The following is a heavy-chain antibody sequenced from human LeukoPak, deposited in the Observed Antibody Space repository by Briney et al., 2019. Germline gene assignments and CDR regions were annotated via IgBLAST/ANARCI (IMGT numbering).Heavy chain of an antibody. CDR3: ARDRAYYYTDF. CDR1: GGAISTYL. D-gene: IGHD2-21*01. J-gene: IGHJ6*03. CDR2: IYSRWNT. Sequence: SETLSLTCTVSGGAISTYLWSWIRQPPGKGLEGIGYIYSRWNTKYNPSLKSRVTISADMSKNQFSLELDSVTAADTAVYYCARDRAYYYTDFWGKGTTVTVSS. V-gene: IGHV4-4*08.